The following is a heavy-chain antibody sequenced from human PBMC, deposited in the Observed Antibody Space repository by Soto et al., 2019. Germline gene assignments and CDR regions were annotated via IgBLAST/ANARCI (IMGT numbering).Heavy chain of an antibody. D-gene: IGHD6-13*01. V-gene: IGHV1-18*01. J-gene: IGHJ5*02. CDR1: GYTFTSYG. CDR3: AREVVAAAGTEYNWFDP. CDR2: ISAYNGNR. Sequence: ASVKVSCKASGYTFTSYGISWVRQAPGQGLEWMGWISAYNGNRNYAQRLQGRVTMTTDTSTSTAYMELRSLRSDDTAVYYFAREVVAAAGTEYNWFDPWGQGTLVTVSS.